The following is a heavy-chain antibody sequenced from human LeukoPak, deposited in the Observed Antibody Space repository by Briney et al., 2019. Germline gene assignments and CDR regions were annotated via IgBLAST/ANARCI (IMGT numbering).Heavy chain of an antibody. Sequence: ASVKVSCKASGYTFGFSWVRQAPGQGLEWMGWSSSYNDNTNYAQKFQGRVTMTTDTSTSTAYMELRSLRSDDTALYYCARDPGSSSWYHHCSYGMDVWGQGTTVTVSS. V-gene: IGHV1-18*01. CDR1: GYTFG. CDR2: SSSYNDNT. D-gene: IGHD2-2*01. CDR3: ARDPGSSSWYHHCSYGMDV. J-gene: IGHJ6*02.